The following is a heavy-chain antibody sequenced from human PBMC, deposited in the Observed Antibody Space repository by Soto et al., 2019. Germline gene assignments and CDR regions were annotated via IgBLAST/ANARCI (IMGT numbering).Heavy chain of an antibody. J-gene: IGHJ4*02. CDR2: INSDGSST. Sequence: GGSLRLSCAASGFTFSSYWMHWVRQAPGKGLVWVSRINSDGSSTSYADSVKGRFTISRDNAKNTLYLQMNSLRAEDTAVYYCARGNDWLLYLDYWGQGTLVTVSS. CDR1: GFTFSSYW. D-gene: IGHD3-9*01. V-gene: IGHV3-74*01. CDR3: ARGNDWLLYLDY.